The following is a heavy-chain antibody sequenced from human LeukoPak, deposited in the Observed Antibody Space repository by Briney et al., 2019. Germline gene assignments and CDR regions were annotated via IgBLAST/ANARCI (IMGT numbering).Heavy chain of an antibody. Sequence: ASVKVSCKASGGTFSSYAISWVRQAPGQGPECMGGIIPIFGTANYAQKFQGRVTITADESTSTAYMELSSLRSEDTAVYYCARGGVIVGAHDAFDIWGQGTMVTVSS. V-gene: IGHV1-69*13. CDR2: IIPIFGTA. D-gene: IGHD1-26*01. CDR1: GGTFSSYA. J-gene: IGHJ3*02. CDR3: ARGGVIVGAHDAFDI.